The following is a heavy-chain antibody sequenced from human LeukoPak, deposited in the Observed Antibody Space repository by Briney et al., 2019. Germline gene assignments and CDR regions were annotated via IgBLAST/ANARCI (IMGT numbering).Heavy chain of an antibody. CDR1: GFTFSSYG. Sequence: RGTLRLSCAASGFTFSSYGMSWVRQAPGKGLEWVSAISGSGGSTYYADSVKGRFTISRDNSKNTLYLQMNSLRAEDTAVYYCAKFRYGSGSLYYYYYMDVWGKGTTVTISS. J-gene: IGHJ6*03. V-gene: IGHV3-23*01. D-gene: IGHD3-10*01. CDR2: ISGSGGST. CDR3: AKFRYGSGSLYYYYYMDV.